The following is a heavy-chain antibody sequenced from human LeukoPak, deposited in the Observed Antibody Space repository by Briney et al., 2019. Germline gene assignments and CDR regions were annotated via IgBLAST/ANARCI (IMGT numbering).Heavy chain of an antibody. D-gene: IGHD3-22*01. CDR1: GYTFTSYY. CDR3: ARGSTPSYYYDTSGHFDY. Sequence: GASVKVSCKASGYTFTSYYMHWVRQAPGQGLEWMGMINPSGGSTNYAQKFQGRVTMTRDTSTSTVYMELSSLRSEDTAVYYCARGSTPSYYYDTSGHFDYWGQGTLVTVSS. J-gene: IGHJ4*02. CDR2: INPSGGST. V-gene: IGHV1-46*01.